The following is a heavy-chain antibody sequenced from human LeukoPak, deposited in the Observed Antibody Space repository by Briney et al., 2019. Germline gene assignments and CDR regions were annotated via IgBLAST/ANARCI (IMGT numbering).Heavy chain of an antibody. V-gene: IGHV3-48*01. CDR1: GFTFSSYS. CDR3: ATFGVDWFRIDY. CDR2: ISTSSNTI. D-gene: IGHD3-9*01. Sequence: GGSLRLSCAASGFTFSSYSMNWVRQAPGKGLEWVSYISTSSNTIHYADSVKGRFTISRDNAKNSLYLQMNSLRVEDTAVYYCATFGVDWFRIDYWGQGTLVTVSS. J-gene: IGHJ4*02.